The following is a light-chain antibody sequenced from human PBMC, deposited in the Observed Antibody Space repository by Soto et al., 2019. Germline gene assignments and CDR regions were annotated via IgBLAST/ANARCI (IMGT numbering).Light chain of an antibody. V-gene: IGKV3-20*01. CDR3: QHYGTSLWT. CDR2: GAS. J-gene: IGKJ1*01. Sequence: EIMFSQSARPPSFYPGGRGTPSFRARQSVSSSFLAWYQQKPGQAPRLLIYGASIRATGIPDRFSGSGSGTDFTLTISRLEPEDFAMYLCQHYGTSLWTFGQGTKVDIK. CDR1: QSVSSSF.